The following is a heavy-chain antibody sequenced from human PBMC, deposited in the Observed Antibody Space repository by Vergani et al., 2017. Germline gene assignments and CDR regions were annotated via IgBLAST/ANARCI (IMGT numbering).Heavy chain of an antibody. Sequence: QVQLVQSGAEVKKPGASVKVSCKASGYTFSTYGISWVRQAPGQGLEWMGWISAYNGNTTYPEKFQGRLTMTTDTSTRTAYMELRSLRSDDTAVYYCARGRGDNWYFDLWGRGTLVTVSS. CDR3: ARGRGDNWYFDL. D-gene: IGHD3-10*01. CDR2: ISAYNGNT. V-gene: IGHV1-18*01. CDR1: GYTFSTYG. J-gene: IGHJ2*01.